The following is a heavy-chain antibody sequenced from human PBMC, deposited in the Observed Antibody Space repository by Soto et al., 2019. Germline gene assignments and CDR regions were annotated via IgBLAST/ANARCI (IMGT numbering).Heavy chain of an antibody. Sequence: PSETLSLTCAVSGGSISSGGYSWSWIRQPPGKGLEWIGYIYHSGSTYYNPSLTSRVTISVDRSKNQFSLKLSSVTAADTAVYYCARVSNIASLFFDYWGQGTLVTVSS. J-gene: IGHJ4*02. CDR1: GGSISSGGYS. CDR2: IYHSGST. D-gene: IGHD3-16*02. CDR3: ARVSNIASLFFDY. V-gene: IGHV4-30-2*01.